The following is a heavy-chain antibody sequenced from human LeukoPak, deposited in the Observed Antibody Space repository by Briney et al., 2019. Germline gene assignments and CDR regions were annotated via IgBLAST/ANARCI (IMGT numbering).Heavy chain of an antibody. D-gene: IGHD3-3*01. V-gene: IGHV1-2*02. J-gene: IGHJ6*03. Sequence: ASVKVSCKASGYTFTGYYMHWVRQAPGQGLEWMGWINPNSGGTNYAQKFQGRVTMTRDTSISTAYMELSRLRSDDTAVYYCAREGFPGTIFGVVTHYYYYYMDVWGKGTTVTVSS. CDR1: GYTFTGYY. CDR2: INPNSGGT. CDR3: AREGFPGTIFGVVTHYYYYYMDV.